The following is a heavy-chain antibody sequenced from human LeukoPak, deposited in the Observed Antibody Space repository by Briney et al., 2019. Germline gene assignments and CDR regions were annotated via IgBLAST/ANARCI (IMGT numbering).Heavy chain of an antibody. CDR1: GFTFSSYG. D-gene: IGHD5-18*01. CDR3: ARDAVDTANAV. V-gene: IGHV3-30*03. J-gene: IGHJ6*02. CDR2: ISYDGSNK. Sequence: GGSLRLSCAASGFTFSSYGMHWVRQAPGKGLEWVAVISYDGSNKYYADSVKGRFTISRDNSKNTLYLQMNSLRAEDTAVYYCARDAVDTANAVWGQGTTVTVSS.